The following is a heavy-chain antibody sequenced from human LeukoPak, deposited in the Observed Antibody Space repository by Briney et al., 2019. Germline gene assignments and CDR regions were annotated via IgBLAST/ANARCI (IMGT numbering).Heavy chain of an antibody. CDR2: GDGDGSHS. D-gene: IGHD4-17*01. J-gene: IGHJ4*02. Sequence: GGSLRLSRAASGFTLGNYWMHWVRQAPGKGLVWVSRGDGDGSHSTYADSEKGRFTISRDNAKNTLYLQMNSLTGEDTAVYYCAYSDHFDNWGQGTLVTVSS. CDR1: GFTLGNYW. CDR3: AYSDHFDN. V-gene: IGHV3-74*03.